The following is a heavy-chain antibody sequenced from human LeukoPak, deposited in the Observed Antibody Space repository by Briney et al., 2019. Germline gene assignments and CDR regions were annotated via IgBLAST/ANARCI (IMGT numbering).Heavy chain of an antibody. J-gene: IGHJ3*02. CDR2: ISSSSSYI. Sequence: GGSLRLSCASSGFTFSSYSMNWVRQAPGKGLEWVSSISSSSSYIYYADSVKGRFTISRDNAKNSLYLQMNSLRAEDTAVYYCARAAVRTNAFDIWGQGTMVTVSS. V-gene: IGHV3-21*01. CDR1: GFTFSSYS. D-gene: IGHD4/OR15-4a*01. CDR3: ARAAVRTNAFDI.